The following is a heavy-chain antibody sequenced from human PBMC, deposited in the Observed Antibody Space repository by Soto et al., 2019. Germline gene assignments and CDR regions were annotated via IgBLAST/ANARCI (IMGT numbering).Heavy chain of an antibody. J-gene: IGHJ4*02. V-gene: IGHV4-34*01. CDR3: ARGQEQWLLRPWDY. CDR1: GGSFNGYY. D-gene: IGHD6-19*01. Sequence: QVQLQQWGPGLLKPSETLSLTCDVYGGSFNGYYWSWIRQPPGKGLEWIGVINHSGSTNYNPSLKSRVTVSVDTSKNQFSLKLTSVTAADTAVYYCARGQEQWLLRPWDYWGQGTLVTVSS. CDR2: INHSGST.